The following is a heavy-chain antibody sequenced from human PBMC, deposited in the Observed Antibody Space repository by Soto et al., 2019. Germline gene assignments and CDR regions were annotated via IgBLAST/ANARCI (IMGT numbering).Heavy chain of an antibody. V-gene: IGHV5-51*01. D-gene: IGHD3-3*02. CDR3: VRSRLLAVAYGMDV. Sequence: GECREIYWCRSGYCLNHYWIGWVRQMPGKGLEWMAIIYSVDSTNRYSPSFQGRVSISVDRSTTTAYLQWTSLKASDTAMYYCVRSRLLAVAYGMDVWGQGTRVTVSS. J-gene: IGHJ6*02. CDR2: IYSVDSTN. CDR1: GYCLNHYW.